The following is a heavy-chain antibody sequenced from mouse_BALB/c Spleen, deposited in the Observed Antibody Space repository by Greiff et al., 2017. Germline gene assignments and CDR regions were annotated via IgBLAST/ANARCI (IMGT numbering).Heavy chain of an antibody. J-gene: IGHJ3*01. D-gene: IGHD1-2*01. CDR2: ISYDGSN. CDR3: ARGDYGLWFAY. CDR1: GYSITSGYY. Sequence: EVQLQQSGPGLVKPSQSLSLTCSVTGYSITSGYYWNWIRQFPGNKLEWMGYISYDGSNNYNPSLKNRISITRDTSKNQFFLKLNSVTTEDTATYYCARGDYGLWFAYWGQGTLVTVSA. V-gene: IGHV3-6*02.